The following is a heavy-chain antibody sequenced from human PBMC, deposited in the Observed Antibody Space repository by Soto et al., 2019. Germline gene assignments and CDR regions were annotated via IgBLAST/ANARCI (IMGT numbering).Heavy chain of an antibody. CDR3: ARQGYCSSTACYTVDY. Sequence: GESLKISCKGSGYSFTNYWIGWVRQMPGKGLEWMGIIYPGDSNTRYSPSFQGQVTISADKSISTAYLQWSSLKASDTAMYYCARQGYCSSTACYTVDYWGPGTLVTVSS. D-gene: IGHD2-2*02. J-gene: IGHJ4*02. V-gene: IGHV5-51*01. CDR1: GYSFTNYW. CDR2: IYPGDSNT.